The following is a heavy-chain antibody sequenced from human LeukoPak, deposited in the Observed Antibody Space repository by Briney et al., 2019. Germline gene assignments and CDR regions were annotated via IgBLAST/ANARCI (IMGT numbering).Heavy chain of an antibody. Sequence: GGSLRLSCAASGFSLSDYYMTWIRQAAGKGLEWVSYISGSSTYTNYADSVKGRFTISRDNAKNSLYLQMDSLRAEDTAVYFCAREFSFRGDSTLTTLRYFDYWGQGTVVTVSS. J-gene: IGHJ4*02. CDR3: AREFSFRGDSTLTTLRYFDY. CDR1: GFSLSDYY. D-gene: IGHD4-17*01. CDR2: ISGSSTYT. V-gene: IGHV3-11*05.